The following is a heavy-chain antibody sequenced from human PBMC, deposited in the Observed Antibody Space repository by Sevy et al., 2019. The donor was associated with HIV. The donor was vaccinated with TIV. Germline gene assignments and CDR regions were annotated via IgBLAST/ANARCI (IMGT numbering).Heavy chain of an antibody. Sequence: GGSLRLSCAASGFIFNSYAMSWVRQGPGKGLEWVSTISGSGGSTYYPDSMKGRFTISRDNFKNTLYLEINSLTADDTAVYYCANGYGSGSPPDYWGQGTLVTVSS. CDR1: GFIFNSYA. V-gene: IGHV3-23*01. CDR2: ISGSGGST. D-gene: IGHD3-10*01. CDR3: ANGYGSGSPPDY. J-gene: IGHJ4*02.